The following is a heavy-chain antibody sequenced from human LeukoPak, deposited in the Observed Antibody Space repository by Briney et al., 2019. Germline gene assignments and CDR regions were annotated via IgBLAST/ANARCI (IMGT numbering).Heavy chain of an antibody. Sequence: GGSLRLSCAASGFTFSSCAMTWVRQAPGKGLEWVSSISGSGGSTYYADSVKGRFAISRENSKNTPYLQMNSLRAEDTAVYYCAKSTTAYYYYGMDVWGPGTTVTVSS. V-gene: IGHV3-23*01. CDR3: AKSTTAYYYYGMDV. J-gene: IGHJ6*02. D-gene: IGHD5/OR15-5a*01. CDR1: GFTFSSCA. CDR2: ISGSGGST.